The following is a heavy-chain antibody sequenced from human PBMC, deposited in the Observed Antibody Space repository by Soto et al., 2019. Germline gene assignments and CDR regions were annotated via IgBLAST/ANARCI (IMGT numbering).Heavy chain of an antibody. CDR3: ARVGTLLGIVTNNWFDP. V-gene: IGHV4-30-4*01. J-gene: IGHJ5*02. CDR1: GASFSSEGSY. CDR2: ISYSGT. D-gene: IGHD3-3*01. Sequence: PSETLSLTCTVSGASFSSEGSYWSWIRQPPGKGLEWIAYISYSGTYYNPSLKSRVTTSLDGSKNQISLYLSSVTAADTAVYYCARVGTLLGIVTNNWFDPWGQGTLVTVSS.